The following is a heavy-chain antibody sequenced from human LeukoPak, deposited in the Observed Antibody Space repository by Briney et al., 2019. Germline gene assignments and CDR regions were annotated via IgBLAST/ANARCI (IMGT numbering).Heavy chain of an antibody. V-gene: IGHV3-48*03. Sequence: GGSLRLSCAASGFTFSSYEMNWVRQAPGKGLGWVSYISSSGSTIYYADSVKGRFTISRDNAKNSLYLQMNSLRAEDTAVYYCARVLRYFDWLNDYWGQGTLVTVSS. D-gene: IGHD3-9*01. CDR1: GFTFSSYE. CDR3: ARVLRYFDWLNDY. CDR2: ISSSGSTI. J-gene: IGHJ4*02.